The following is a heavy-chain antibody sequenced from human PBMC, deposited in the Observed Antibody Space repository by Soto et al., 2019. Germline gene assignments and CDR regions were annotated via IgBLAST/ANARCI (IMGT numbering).Heavy chain of an antibody. CDR1: GGSISSYY. CDR2: IYYSGST. J-gene: IGHJ4*02. D-gene: IGHD3-10*01. Sequence: QVQLQESGPGLVKPSETLSLTCTVSGGSISSYYWSWIRQPPGKGLEWIGYIYYSGSTNYNPSLKSRVTISVATSKNQFSLKLSSVTAADTAVYYCARDQLYYGSGRGFDYWGQGTLVTVSS. CDR3: ARDQLYYGSGRGFDY. V-gene: IGHV4-59*01.